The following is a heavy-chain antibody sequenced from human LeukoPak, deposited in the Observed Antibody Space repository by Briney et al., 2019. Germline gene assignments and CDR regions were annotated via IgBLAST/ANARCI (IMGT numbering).Heavy chain of an antibody. CDR3: ARQYSSSWYMFAFDI. CDR1: GGPISNYY. D-gene: IGHD6-13*01. V-gene: IGHV4-4*07. CDR2: IYTTGST. Sequence: PSETLSLTCTVSGGPISNYYWSWIRQPAGKGLEWIGRIYTTGSTNYNPSLKSRVTMSVDTSKNQFSLKLSSVTAADTAVYYCARQYSSSWYMFAFDIWGQGTMVTVSS. J-gene: IGHJ3*02.